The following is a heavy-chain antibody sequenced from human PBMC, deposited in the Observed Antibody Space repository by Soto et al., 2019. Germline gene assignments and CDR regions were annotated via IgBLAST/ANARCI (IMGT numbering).Heavy chain of an antibody. CDR2: ISGSGRTI. CDR1: GLDFSSDV. V-gene: IGHV3-23*01. CDR3: EKVGPSYYYGMDV. Sequence: GGSLRLSCAASGLDFSSDVTFWVRQAPGKGLEWVSSISGSGRTIYHADHMRGRFAISRDNSKNSLYLQPNNLRVDDTAVYYCEKVGPSYYYGMDVWGQGTTVTVSS. J-gene: IGHJ6*02. D-gene: IGHD1-26*01.